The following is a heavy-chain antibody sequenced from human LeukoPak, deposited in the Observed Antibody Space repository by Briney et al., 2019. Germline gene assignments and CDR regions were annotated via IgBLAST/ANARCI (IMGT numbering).Heavy chain of an antibody. Sequence: GGSLRLSCAASGFTFDDYAMHWVRQAPGKGLEWVSLISWDGGSTYYADSVKGRFTISRDNSKNSLYLQMNSLRAEDTALYYCAKDFSSDYDSSGYYPYYYYGMDVWGQGTTVTASS. CDR3: AKDFSSDYDSSGYYPYYYYGMDV. J-gene: IGHJ6*02. V-gene: IGHV3-43D*03. CDR2: ISWDGGST. D-gene: IGHD3-22*01. CDR1: GFTFDDYA.